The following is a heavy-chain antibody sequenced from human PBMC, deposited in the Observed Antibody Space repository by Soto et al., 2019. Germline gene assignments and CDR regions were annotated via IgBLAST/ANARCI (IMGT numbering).Heavy chain of an antibody. V-gene: IGHV3-21*01. Sequence: GGSMRLSCAASGFTFSSYSMNWVRQAPGKGLERVSSISSSSSYIYYADSVKGRFTISRDNAKNSLYLQINSLRAEDTAVYYCASGRDCSSTSCYPGFDYWGQGTLVTVSS. D-gene: IGHD2-2*01. J-gene: IGHJ4*02. CDR2: ISSSSSYI. CDR3: ASGRDCSSTSCYPGFDY. CDR1: GFTFSSYS.